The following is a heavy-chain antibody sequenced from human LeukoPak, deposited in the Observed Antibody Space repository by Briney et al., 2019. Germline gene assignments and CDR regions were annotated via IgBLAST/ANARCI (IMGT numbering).Heavy chain of an antibody. CDR3: ARVPLLRFFWRYYFDY. J-gene: IGHJ4*02. Sequence: GASVKVSCKASGYTFTSYGISWVRQAPGQGLEWMGWISAYNGNTNYAQKLQGRVTMTTDTSTSTAYMELRSLRSDDTAVYYCARVPLLRFFWRYYFDYWGQGTLVTVSS. CDR2: ISAYNGNT. CDR1: GYTFTSYG. D-gene: IGHD3-3*01. V-gene: IGHV1-18*01.